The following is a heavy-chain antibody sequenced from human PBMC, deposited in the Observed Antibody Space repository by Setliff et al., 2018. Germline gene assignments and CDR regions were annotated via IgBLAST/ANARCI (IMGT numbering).Heavy chain of an antibody. D-gene: IGHD6-6*01. CDR2: IYYSGST. J-gene: IGHJ4*02. CDR1: GGSISSGDYY. V-gene: IGHV4-30-4*02. CDR3: AREGSSSYDY. Sequence: SETLSLTCTVSGGSISSGDYYWSWVRQPPGKGLEWIWYIYYSGSTYYNPSLKSRLTISVDTSKNQFSLKLSSVTAADTAVYYCAREGSSSYDYWGQGTLVTVSS.